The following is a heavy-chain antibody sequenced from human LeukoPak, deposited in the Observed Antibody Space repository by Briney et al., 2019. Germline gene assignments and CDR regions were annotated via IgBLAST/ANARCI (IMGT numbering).Heavy chain of an antibody. CDR2: IIPIFGTA. CDR3: ARDSGSYFYYYYYYYMDV. V-gene: IGHV1-69*13. J-gene: IGHJ6*03. CDR1: GGTFSSYA. D-gene: IGHD1-26*01. Sequence: SVKVSCKASGGTFSSYAISWVRQAPGQGLEWMGGIIPIFGTANYAQKFQGRVTITADESTSTAYMELSGLRSEDTAVYYCARDSGSYFYYYYYYYMDVWGKGTTVTVSS.